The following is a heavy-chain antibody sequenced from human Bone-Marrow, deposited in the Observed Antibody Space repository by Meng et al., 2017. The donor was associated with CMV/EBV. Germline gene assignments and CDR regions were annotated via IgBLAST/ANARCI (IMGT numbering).Heavy chain of an antibody. Sequence: SVKVSCKASGGTFSSYAISWVRQAPGQGLEWMGGIIPIFGTANYAQKFQGRVTITTDESTSTAYMELSSLRSEDTAVYYCARDLGYYDSSGPSRDGMDVWGQGTTVTASS. CDR3: ARDLGYYDSSGPSRDGMDV. CDR1: GGTFSSYA. J-gene: IGHJ6*02. D-gene: IGHD3-22*01. CDR2: IIPIFGTA. V-gene: IGHV1-69*05.